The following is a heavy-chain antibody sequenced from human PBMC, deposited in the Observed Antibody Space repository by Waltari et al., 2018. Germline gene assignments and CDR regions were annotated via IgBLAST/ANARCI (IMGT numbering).Heavy chain of an antibody. CDR1: AFTVSRAH. CDR3: ARARDEKTAMVYFDH. D-gene: IGHD3-10*01. J-gene: IGHJ4*02. V-gene: IGHV3-66*02. CDR2: LYDAGSS. Sequence: EVQVVESGGGLVHPGESLRLSCAASAFTVSRAHMRWVRQAPGKGLEWVSLLYDAGSSYYPDSVRGRFTISRDNSKNTVHLQMNSLRVDDTATYYCARARDEKTAMVYFDHWGQGTLVSVSS.